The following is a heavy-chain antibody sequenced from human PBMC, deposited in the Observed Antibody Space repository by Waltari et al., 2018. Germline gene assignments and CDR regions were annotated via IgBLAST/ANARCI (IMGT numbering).Heavy chain of an antibody. CDR1: GFTSSSYS. CDR3: AREDIVVVVAATPGHYFDY. D-gene: IGHD2-15*01. V-gene: IGHV3-21*01. CDR2: ISSSSSYI. Sequence: EVQLVESGGGLVKPGGSLRLSCAASGFTSSSYSMNWVRRAPGKGLEWVSSISSSSSYIYYADSVKGRFTISRDNAKNSLYLQMNSLRAEDTAVYYCAREDIVVVVAATPGHYFDYWGQGTLVTVSS. J-gene: IGHJ4*02.